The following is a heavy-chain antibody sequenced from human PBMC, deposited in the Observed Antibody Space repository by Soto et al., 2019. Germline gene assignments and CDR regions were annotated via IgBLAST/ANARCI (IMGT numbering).Heavy chain of an antibody. J-gene: IGHJ6*03. D-gene: IGHD2-2*01. CDR1: GGTFSSYT. CDR2: IIPILGIA. V-gene: IGHV1-69*02. CDR3: ARGYCSSTSCLPYYYYYMDV. Sequence: EASVKVSCKASGGTFSSYTISWVRQAPGQGLEWMGRIIPILGIANYAQKFQGRVTITADKSTSTAYMELSSLRSEDTAVYYCARGYCSSTSCLPYYYYYMDVWGKGTTLTVSS.